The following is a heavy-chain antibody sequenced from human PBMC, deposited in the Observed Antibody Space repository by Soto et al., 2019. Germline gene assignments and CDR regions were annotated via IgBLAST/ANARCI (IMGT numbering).Heavy chain of an antibody. CDR2: ISASGTGT. CDR3: GKDLRTYGSGPFEF. D-gene: IGHD3-10*01. J-gene: IGHJ4*01. Sequence: PGGSLRLSCAASGFTFRNHAMTWARQAPGKELEWVSAISASGTGTYYAASVKGRFTIFRDNSRATVYLQMNNLRAEDTATYYCGKDLRTYGSGPFEFWGQGTLVTVS. V-gene: IGHV3-23*01. CDR1: GFTFRNHA.